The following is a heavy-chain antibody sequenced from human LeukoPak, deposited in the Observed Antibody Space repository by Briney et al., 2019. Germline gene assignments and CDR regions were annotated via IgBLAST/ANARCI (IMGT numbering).Heavy chain of an antibody. CDR3: ASLIGGYYFQNYYYMDV. J-gene: IGHJ6*03. CDR2: ISSSSSTI. V-gene: IGHV3-48*01. Sequence: GGSLRLSCAASGFTFSTYEMNWVRQAPGKGLEWVSYISSSSSTIYYADSVKGRFTISRDNAKNSLYLQMNSLRAEDTAVYYCASLIGGYYFQNYYYMDVWGKGTTVTVSS. D-gene: IGHD3-22*01. CDR1: GFTFSTYE.